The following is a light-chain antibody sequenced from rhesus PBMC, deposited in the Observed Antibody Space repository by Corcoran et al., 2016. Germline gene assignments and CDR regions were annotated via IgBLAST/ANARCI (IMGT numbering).Light chain of an antibody. CDR2: WAS. V-gene: IGKV4-1*01. CDR1: QSLLYISNNKNY. J-gene: IGKJ2*01. CDR3: QQYYSTPYS. Sequence: DIVMTQSPDSLAVSLGERVTINCKSSQSLLYISNNKNYLAWYQQKQGQAPTLRIYWASTRESGVPNRFSGIGSGTYFTLTISGLQAEDVAVYYCQQYYSTPYSFGQGTKVEIK.